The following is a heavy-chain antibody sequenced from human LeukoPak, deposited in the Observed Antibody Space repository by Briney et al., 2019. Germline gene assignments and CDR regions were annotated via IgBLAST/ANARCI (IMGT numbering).Heavy chain of an antibody. Sequence: SGTLSLTCAVSGGSISSSNWWSWVRQPPGKGLEWIGEIYHSGSTNYNPSLKSRVTISVDKSKNQFSLKLSSVTAADTAVYYCARAVVAATTGYYYGMDVWGKGTTVTASS. CDR2: IYHSGST. J-gene: IGHJ6*04. V-gene: IGHV4-4*02. CDR1: GGSISSSNW. D-gene: IGHD2-15*01. CDR3: ARAVVAATTGYYYGMDV.